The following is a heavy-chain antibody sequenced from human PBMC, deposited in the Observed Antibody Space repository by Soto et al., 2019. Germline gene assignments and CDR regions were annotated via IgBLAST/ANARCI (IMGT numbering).Heavy chain of an antibody. Sequence: SXTLSLTCTVSGGSRSSYYWSWIRQPPGKGLEWIGYIYYSGSTNYNPSLKSRVTISVDTSKNQFSLKLSSVTAADTAVYYCARSRTTVTPSGFQHWGQGTLVTVSS. CDR2: IYYSGST. J-gene: IGHJ1*01. CDR1: GGSRSSYY. CDR3: ARSRTTVTPSGFQH. D-gene: IGHD4-17*01. V-gene: IGHV4-59*01.